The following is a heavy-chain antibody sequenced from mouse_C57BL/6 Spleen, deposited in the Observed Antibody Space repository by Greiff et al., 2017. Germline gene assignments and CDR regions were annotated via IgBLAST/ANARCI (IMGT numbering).Heavy chain of an antibody. CDR1: GYSFTSYY. V-gene: IGHV1-66*01. CDR2: IYPGSGNT. Sequence: QVHVKQSGPELVKPGASVKISCKASGYSFTSYYIHWVKQRPGQGLEWIGWIYPGSGNTKYNEKFKGKATLTADTSSSTAYMQLSSLTSEDSAVYYCARGGYDDEDYWGQGTSVTVSS. D-gene: IGHD2-2*01. J-gene: IGHJ4*01. CDR3: ARGGYDDEDY.